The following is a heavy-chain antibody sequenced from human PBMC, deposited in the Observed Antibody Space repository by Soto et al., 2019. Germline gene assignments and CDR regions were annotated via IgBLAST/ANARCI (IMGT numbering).Heavy chain of an antibody. CDR2: ISGSGGT. CDR3: AKGGSSSWFGFDY. J-gene: IGHJ4*02. D-gene: IGHD6-13*01. CDR1: EFTFSSYA. V-gene: IGHV3-23*01. Sequence: DVQLLESGGGLVQPGGSLRLSCAASEFTFSSYAMSWVRQAPGKGLEWVSTISGSGGTYYADSVKGRFTLSRDNSKNTLYLQMNSLRVEDTAVYYCAKGGSSSWFGFDYWGQGTLVTVSS.